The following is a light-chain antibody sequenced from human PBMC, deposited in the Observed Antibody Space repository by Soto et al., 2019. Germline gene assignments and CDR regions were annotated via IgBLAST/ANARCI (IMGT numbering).Light chain of an antibody. CDR1: QSVSSSY. V-gene: IGKV3-20*01. Sequence: EIVLTQSPGTLSLSPGERATLSCRASQSVSSSYLAWYQQTPGQAPRLLLYGASSRATGIPDRFSGSGSGTDFTLTISRLEPEDFAVYYCQQYGSSPRYTFGQGTKLEIK. CDR3: QQYGSSPRYT. J-gene: IGKJ2*01. CDR2: GAS.